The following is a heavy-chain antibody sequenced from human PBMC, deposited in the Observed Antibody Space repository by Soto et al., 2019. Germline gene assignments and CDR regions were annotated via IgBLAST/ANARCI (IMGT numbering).Heavy chain of an antibody. Sequence: QVQLVESGGGVVQPGRSLRLSCAASGFTFSRYGMHWVRQAPGKGLEWLTVMSYDGSHKEYADPVKGRFTISRDNSKNTVYLQMDSLTTEDTAVYYCAKDPNDSSGSINWFDPWGQGTLVTVSS. CDR1: GFTFSRYG. CDR2: MSYDGSHK. J-gene: IGHJ5*02. CDR3: AKDPNDSSGSINWFDP. V-gene: IGHV3-30*18. D-gene: IGHD3-22*01.